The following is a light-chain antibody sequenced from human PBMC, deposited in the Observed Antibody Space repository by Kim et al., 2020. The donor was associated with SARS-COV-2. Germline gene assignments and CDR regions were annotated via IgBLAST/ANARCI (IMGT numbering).Light chain of an antibody. Sequence: LPQGERATPSCRASQSVVGCLAWYQRKPGQTPRLLFYGVSNRAAGSPARFSGSGSETDFTLTISSLEPDDFAVYYCQQCSSWPRTFGQGTKVEIK. CDR1: QSVVGC. V-gene: IGKV3-11*01. CDR3: QQCSSWPRT. J-gene: IGKJ1*01. CDR2: GVS.